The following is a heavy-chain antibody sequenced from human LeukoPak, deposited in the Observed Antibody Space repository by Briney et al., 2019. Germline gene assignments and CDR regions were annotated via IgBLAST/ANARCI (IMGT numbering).Heavy chain of an antibody. V-gene: IGHV3-23*01. CDR3: AKCWVSGSYGGYFDY. Sequence: GGSLRLSCAASGFTFSSYAVSWVRQAPGKGLEWVSAISGSGGSTYYADSVKGRFTISRDNSKNTLYLQMNSLRAEDTAVYYCAKCWVSGSYGGYFDYWGQGTLVTVSS. CDR1: GFTFSSYA. CDR2: ISGSGGST. D-gene: IGHD3-10*01. J-gene: IGHJ4*02.